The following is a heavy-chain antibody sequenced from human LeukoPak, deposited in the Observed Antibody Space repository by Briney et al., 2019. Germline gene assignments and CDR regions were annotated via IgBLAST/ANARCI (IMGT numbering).Heavy chain of an antibody. CDR3: AKDRETTASGTFDY. CDR1: GFTFSSYG. V-gene: IGHV3-33*03. CDR2: IWYDGSKE. J-gene: IGHJ4*02. Sequence: TGGSLRLSCAASGFTFSSYGMHWVRQAPGKGLEWVAVIWYDGSKEYLADSVKGRFTISRDNSNNTLYLQMNSLRAEDTGVYYCAKDRETTASGTFDYWGQGTLVTVSS. D-gene: IGHD6-13*01.